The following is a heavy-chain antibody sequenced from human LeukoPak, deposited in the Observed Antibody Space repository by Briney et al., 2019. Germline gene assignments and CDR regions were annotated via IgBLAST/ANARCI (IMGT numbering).Heavy chain of an antibody. CDR1: GYTFTGYG. CDR2: ISTYNGDT. D-gene: IGHD5-12*01. J-gene: IGHJ4*02. Sequence: ASVKVSCKASGYTFTGYGITWVRQARGQGLEWMGWISTYNGDTNYAQSLQGRVTMTTDTSTSTAYMELRNLRSDDTAVYYCARGRGSTSRYWGQGTLVTVSS. CDR3: ARGRGSTSRY. V-gene: IGHV1-18*01.